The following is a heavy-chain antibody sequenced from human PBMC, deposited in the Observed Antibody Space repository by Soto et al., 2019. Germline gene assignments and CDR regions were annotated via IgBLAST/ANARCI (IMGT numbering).Heavy chain of an antibody. D-gene: IGHD6-19*01. CDR2: ISSRDRAM. CDR1: GFTFKDYY. V-gene: IGHV3-11*01. Sequence: GGSLRLSCAASGFTFKDYYMSWIRQAPGRGLEWIAYISSRDRAMYADSVQGRFIISRDNANSSLFLQMNSLRADDTAVYYCAREMATGGWFQNYYCLGMGVWGQGTTGAVSS. J-gene: IGHJ6*02. CDR3: AREMATGGWFQNYYCLGMGV.